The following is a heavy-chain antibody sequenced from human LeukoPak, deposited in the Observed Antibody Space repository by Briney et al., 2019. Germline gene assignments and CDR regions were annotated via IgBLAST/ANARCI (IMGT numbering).Heavy chain of an antibody. J-gene: IGHJ3*02. CDR1: GGSISSSSYY. CDR3: ARDSHLHAFDI. V-gene: IGHV4-39*07. Sequence: KPSETLSLTCTVSGGSISSSSYYWGWIRQPPGKGLEWIGSIYYSGSTYYNPSLKSRVTISVDTSKNQFSLKLSSVTAADTAVYYCARDSHLHAFDIWGQGTMVTVSS. CDR2: IYYSGST.